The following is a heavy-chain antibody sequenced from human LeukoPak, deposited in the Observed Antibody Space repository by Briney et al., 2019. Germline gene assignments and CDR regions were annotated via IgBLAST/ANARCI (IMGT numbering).Heavy chain of an antibody. CDR1: GFTFSSYA. CDR3: AKDQYFDVDTAMVSLH. V-gene: IGHV3-23*01. D-gene: IGHD5-18*01. Sequence: PGGSLRLSCAASGFTFSSYAMSWVRQAPGKGLEWVSAISGSGGSTYYADSVKGRFTISRDNSKNTLYLQMNSLRAEDTAVYYCAKDQYFDVDTAMVSLHWGQGTLVTVSS. CDR2: ISGSGGST. J-gene: IGHJ4*02.